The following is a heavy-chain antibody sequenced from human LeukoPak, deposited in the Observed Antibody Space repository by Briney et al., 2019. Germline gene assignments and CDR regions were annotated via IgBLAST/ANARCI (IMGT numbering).Heavy chain of an antibody. J-gene: IGHJ4*02. V-gene: IGHV3-30-3*01. CDR3: ARAGFCSGDSCYDIDY. CDR2: ISNDGNNK. D-gene: IGHD2-15*01. Sequence: TGRSLRLSCAAPGYSFRSFAMHWVRQAAGKGLEWVAVISNDGNNKYYADSVKGRLTISRDNSKNTVYLQMNSLRVEDTAVYYCARAGFCSGDSCYDIDYWGQGTLVTVSS. CDR1: GYSFRSFA.